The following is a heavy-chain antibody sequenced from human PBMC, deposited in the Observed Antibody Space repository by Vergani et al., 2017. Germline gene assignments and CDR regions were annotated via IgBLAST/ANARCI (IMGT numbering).Heavy chain of an antibody. J-gene: IGHJ3*02. CDR2: INPNSGGT. CDR3: ARGGGMYSSGWYPPGPHDAFDI. Sequence: QVQLVQSGAEVQKPGASVKVSCKASGYTFTSYAMHWVRQAPGQRLEWMGWINPNSGGTNYAQKFQGRVTMTRATSISTAYMELSGLRSDDTAVYYCARGGGMYSSGWYPPGPHDAFDIWGQGTMVTVSS. CDR1: GYTFTSYA. D-gene: IGHD6-19*01. V-gene: IGHV1-2*02.